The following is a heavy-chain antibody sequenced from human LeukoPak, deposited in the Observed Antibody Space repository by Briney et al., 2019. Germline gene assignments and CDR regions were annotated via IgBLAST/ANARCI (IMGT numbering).Heavy chain of an antibody. Sequence: GGSLRLSCAASGFTFSSYGIHWVRQAPGKGLEWVAFIGYDGTNKYYADSVKGRFTISRDNAKNSLYLQMNSLRAEDTAVYYCAELGITMIGGVWGKGTTVTISS. CDR1: GFTFSSYG. J-gene: IGHJ6*04. D-gene: IGHD3-10*02. CDR2: IGYDGTNK. V-gene: IGHV3-30*02. CDR3: AELGITMIGGV.